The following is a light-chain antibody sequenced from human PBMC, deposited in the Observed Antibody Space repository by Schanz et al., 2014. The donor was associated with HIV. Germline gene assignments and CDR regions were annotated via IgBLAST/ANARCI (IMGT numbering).Light chain of an antibody. V-gene: IGLV1-44*01. Sequence: QLVLTQPPSASGTPGQRVTISCSGSSSNIGSKTVNWYQQLPGTAPKLLIYSYNQRPSGVPDRFSGSKSGTSASLAISGLRSEDEADFYCATWDDSLNGWVFGGGTKLTV. CDR3: ATWDDSLNGWV. CDR2: SYN. CDR1: SSNIGSKT. J-gene: IGLJ3*02.